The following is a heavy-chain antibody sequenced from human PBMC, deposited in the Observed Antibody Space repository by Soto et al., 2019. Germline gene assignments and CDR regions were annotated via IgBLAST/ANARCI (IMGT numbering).Heavy chain of an antibody. CDR1: GFTFSSYA. Sequence: QVQLVESGGGVVQPGRSLRLSCAASGFTFSSYAMHWVRQAPGKGLEGVAVISYDGSNKYYADSVKGRFTISRDNSKNTLYLQMNSLRAEDTAVYYCARGNPYCGGDCYSIWGQGTMVTVSS. CDR3: ARGNPYCGGDCYSI. J-gene: IGHJ3*02. V-gene: IGHV3-30-3*01. D-gene: IGHD2-21*02. CDR2: ISYDGSNK.